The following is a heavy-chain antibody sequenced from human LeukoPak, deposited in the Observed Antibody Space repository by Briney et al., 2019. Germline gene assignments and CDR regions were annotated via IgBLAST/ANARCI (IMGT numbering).Heavy chain of an antibody. V-gene: IGHV3-23*01. CDR2: IHAGGGST. CDR3: AYYDSSGYYYGRLRY. Sequence: GGSLRLSCAASGLSFSFYAMSWVRQTPDKGLEWVSSIHAGGGSTLYADSMKGRFTISRDNSKNTLFLQMNSLRADDTGLYFCAYYDSSGYYYGRLRYWGQGTPVTVSS. D-gene: IGHD3-22*01. J-gene: IGHJ4*02. CDR1: GLSFSFYA.